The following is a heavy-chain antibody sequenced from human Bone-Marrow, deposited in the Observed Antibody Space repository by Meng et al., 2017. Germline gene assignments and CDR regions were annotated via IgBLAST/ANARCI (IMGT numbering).Heavy chain of an antibody. V-gene: IGHV3-23*01. CDR3: AKMFVTVAGYFQY. D-gene: IGHD6-19*01. CDR1: GFSFSDYG. Sequence: GESLKISCAASGFSFSDYGMSWVRQVPGKGLEWVSTISASLVNIYYADSVKGRFTISRDSSRNTLFLQMNGLRAEDTAVYYCAKMFVTVAGYFQYWGQGALVTVS. CDR2: ISASLVNI. J-gene: IGHJ4*02.